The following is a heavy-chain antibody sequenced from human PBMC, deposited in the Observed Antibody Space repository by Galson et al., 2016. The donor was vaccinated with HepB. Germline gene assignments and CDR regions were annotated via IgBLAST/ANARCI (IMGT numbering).Heavy chain of an antibody. CDR2: IYPGDSDT. V-gene: IGHV5-51*03. CDR1: GNNFIRYW. J-gene: IGHJ4*02. CDR3: ASRGYCSGGSCWNF. Sequence: QSGAEVTNPGESLKISCRGSGNNFIRYWVGWVRQMPGKGLEWMGVIYPGDSDTRYSPSFVGQVTLSVDKSTSTAYLQWDSLKASDTAIYFCASRGYCSGGSCWNFWGQGTRLTVSS. D-gene: IGHD2-15*01.